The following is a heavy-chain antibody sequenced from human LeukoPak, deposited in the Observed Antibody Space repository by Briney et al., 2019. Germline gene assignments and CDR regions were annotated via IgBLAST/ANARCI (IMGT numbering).Heavy chain of an antibody. CDR1: GFTFSSYW. V-gene: IGHV3-7*01. J-gene: IGHJ4*02. Sequence: PGGSLRLSCVASGFTFSSYWMSWVRQAPGKGLEWVANIKQDGTEKYYVDSVKGRFTISRDNAKNPLYLQMDSLRGEDTAIYYCARARGVAAPGDYWGQGTLVTVSS. CDR3: ARARGVAAPGDY. D-gene: IGHD3-10*01. CDR2: IKQDGTEK.